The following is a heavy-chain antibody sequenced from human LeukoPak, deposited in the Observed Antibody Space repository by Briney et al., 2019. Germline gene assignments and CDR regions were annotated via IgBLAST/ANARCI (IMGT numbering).Heavy chain of an antibody. CDR2: ISYDGSNK. Sequence: PGRSLRLSYAASGFTFSSYAMHWVRQAPGKGLEWVAVISYDGSNKYYADSVKGRFTISRDNSKSTLSLQMNSLRAEDTAIYYCATYRQVLLPFESWGQGTLVTVSS. CDR1: GFTFSSYA. CDR3: ATYRQVLLPFES. V-gene: IGHV3-30*04. D-gene: IGHD2-8*02. J-gene: IGHJ4*02.